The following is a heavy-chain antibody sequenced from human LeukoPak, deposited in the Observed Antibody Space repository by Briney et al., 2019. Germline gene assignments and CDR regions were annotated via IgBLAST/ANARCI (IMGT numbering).Heavy chain of an antibody. CDR3: ARARYNWNYNWFDP. J-gene: IGHJ5*02. V-gene: IGHV4-59*01. CDR1: GGSISSYY. CDR2: IYYSGRT. Sequence: SETLSLTCSASGGSISSYYWSWIRQPPGKGLEWIGYIYYSGRTSYNPSLKSRVTISVDTSKNQFSLRLSSVTAADTAVYYCARARYNWNYNWFDPWGQGTLVTVSS. D-gene: IGHD1-7*01.